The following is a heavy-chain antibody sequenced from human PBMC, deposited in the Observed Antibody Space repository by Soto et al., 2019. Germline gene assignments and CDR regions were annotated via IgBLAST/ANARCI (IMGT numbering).Heavy chain of an antibody. J-gene: IGHJ6*02. CDR3: VKDMGQAAVGIRYPYGLDV. CDR2: LSSNGIGT. D-gene: IGHD6-13*01. Sequence: PGGSLRLSCSGSGFTVSSFGMHWVRQAPGKRLEHVSTLSSNGIGTYYADSVKGRFTFSRDTSKNTLYLQMSSLRTEDTAVYYCVKDMGQAAVGIRYPYGLDVWGLGTTVTVSS. V-gene: IGHV3-64D*06. CDR1: GFTVSSFG.